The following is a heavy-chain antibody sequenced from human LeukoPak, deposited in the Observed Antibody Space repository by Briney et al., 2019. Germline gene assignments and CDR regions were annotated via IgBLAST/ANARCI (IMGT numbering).Heavy chain of an antibody. CDR2: INPNSGGA. CDR3: ARSQPIAAGHFDY. D-gene: IGHD6-25*01. J-gene: IGHJ4*02. Sequence: GASVKVSCKASGYTFTGYPMHWVRQAPGQGLEWMGWINPNSGGANYAQKFKGRVTMTRDTSISTAYMELSRLRSDDTAVYYCARSQPIAAGHFDYWGQGTLVTVSS. CDR1: GYTFTGYP. V-gene: IGHV1-2*02.